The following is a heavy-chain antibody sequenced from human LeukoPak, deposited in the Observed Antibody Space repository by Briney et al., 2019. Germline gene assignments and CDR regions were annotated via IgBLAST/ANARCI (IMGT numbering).Heavy chain of an antibody. V-gene: IGHV3-33*01. CDR2: IWYDGSNK. CDR1: GFTFSSYG. D-gene: IGHD7-27*01. J-gene: IGHJ6*02. CDR3: AREEAGEYYRMDV. Sequence: GGSLRLSCAASGFTFSSYGMHWVRQAPGKGLEWVAVIWYDGSNKYYADSVKGRFTISRDNSKNTLYLQMNSLRAEDTAVYYCAREEAGEYYRMDVWGQGTTVTVSS.